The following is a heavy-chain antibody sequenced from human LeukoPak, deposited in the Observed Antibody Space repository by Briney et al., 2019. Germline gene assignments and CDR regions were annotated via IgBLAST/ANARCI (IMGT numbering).Heavy chain of an antibody. J-gene: IGHJ4*02. CDR3: AKYSSGWYVPPSFDY. CDR2: ISGSGGST. D-gene: IGHD6-19*01. V-gene: IGHV3-23*01. Sequence: GGSLRLSCAASGFTFSSYAMSWVRQAPGKGLEWVSAISGSGGSTYYADSVKGRFTISRDNSKNTLYLQMNSLIAEDTAVYYCAKYSSGWYVPPSFDYWGQGTLVTVSS. CDR1: GFTFSSYA.